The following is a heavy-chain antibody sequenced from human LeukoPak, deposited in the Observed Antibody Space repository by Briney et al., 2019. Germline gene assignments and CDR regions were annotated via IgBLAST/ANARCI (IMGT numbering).Heavy chain of an antibody. CDR1: GFTFSDYY. V-gene: IGHV3-11*01. CDR3: AGGRYDFWSGMGVKYYYYGMDV. D-gene: IGHD3-3*01. Sequence: GGSLRLSCAASGFTFSDYYISWIRQAPGKGLEWVSYISSSGSTIYYADSVKGRFTISRDNAKNSLYLQMNSLRAEDTAVYYCAGGRYDFWSGMGVKYYYYGMDVWGQGTMVTVSS. J-gene: IGHJ6*02. CDR2: ISSSGSTI.